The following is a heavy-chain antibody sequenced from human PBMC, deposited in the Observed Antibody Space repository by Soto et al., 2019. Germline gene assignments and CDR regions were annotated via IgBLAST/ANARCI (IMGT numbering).Heavy chain of an antibody. CDR1: GFTFSSYA. CDR2: ISGSGGST. CDR3: AKDYIVVVVAATESWFDP. J-gene: IGHJ5*02. V-gene: IGHV3-23*01. D-gene: IGHD2-15*01. Sequence: PGGSLRLSCAASGFTFSSYAMSCVRQAPGKGLEWVSAISGSGGSTYYADSVKGRFTISRDNSKNTLYLQMISLRAEDTAVYYCAKDYIVVVVAATESWFDPWGEGTLVTVSS.